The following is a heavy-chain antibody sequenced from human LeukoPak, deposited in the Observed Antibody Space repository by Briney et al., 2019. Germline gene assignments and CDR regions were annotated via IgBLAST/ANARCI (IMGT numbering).Heavy chain of an antibody. D-gene: IGHD3-22*01. CDR2: ISGSGGST. CDR3: AKDQHYYDSSGQKGYYFDY. V-gene: IGHV3-23*01. J-gene: IGHJ4*02. Sequence: LPGGSLRLSCAASGFTFSSYAMSWVRQAPGKGLEWVSAISGSGGSTYYADSVKGRFTISRDNSKNTLYLQMNSLRAEDTAVYYCAKDQHYYDSSGQKGYYFDYWGQGTLVTVSS. CDR1: GFTFSSYA.